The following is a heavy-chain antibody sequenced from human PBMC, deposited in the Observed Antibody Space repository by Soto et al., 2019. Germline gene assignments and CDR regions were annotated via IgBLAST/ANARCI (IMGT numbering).Heavy chain of an antibody. CDR3: ARRLYGRYDY. CDR2: ISTYNGNT. CDR1: GYSFTTSG. J-gene: IGHJ4*02. V-gene: IGHV1-18*01. Sequence: QAQLVQSGAEVKEPGASVKVSCKASGYSFTTSGITWVRQAPGQGLEWMGWISTYNGNTNYAQKHQDKATLTTHTSTRTAYMELRSLRSDDAAVYYWARRLYGRYDYWGQGTRVTVS. D-gene: IGHD3-10*01.